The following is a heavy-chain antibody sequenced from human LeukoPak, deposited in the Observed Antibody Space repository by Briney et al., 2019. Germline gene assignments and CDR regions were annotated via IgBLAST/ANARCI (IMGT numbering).Heavy chain of an antibody. CDR1: GYTFTGYY. D-gene: IGHD5-18*01. J-gene: IGHJ3*02. V-gene: IGHV1-2*02. CDR3: ARDPPIQLWSTGVDAFDI. Sequence: ASVKVSCKASGYTFTGYYMHWVRQAPGQGLEWMGWINPNSGGTNYAQKFQGRVTMTRDTSISTAYMELSRLRSDDTAVYYCARDPPIQLWSTGVDAFDIWGQGTMVTVSS. CDR2: INPNSGGT.